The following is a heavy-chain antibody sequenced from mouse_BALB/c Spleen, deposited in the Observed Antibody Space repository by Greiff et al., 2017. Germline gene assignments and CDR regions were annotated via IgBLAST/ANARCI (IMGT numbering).Heavy chain of an antibody. CDR3: ARWGDDGYYSVAY. J-gene: IGHJ3*01. CDR2: ISSGSSTI. V-gene: IGHV5-17*02. Sequence: EVQGVESGGGLVQPGGSRKLSCAASGFTFSSFGMHWVRQAPEKGLEWVAYISSGSSTIYYADTVKGRFTISRDNPKNTLFLQMTSLRSEDTAMYYCARWGDDGYYSVAYWGQGTLVTVSA. D-gene: IGHD2-3*01. CDR1: GFTFSSFG.